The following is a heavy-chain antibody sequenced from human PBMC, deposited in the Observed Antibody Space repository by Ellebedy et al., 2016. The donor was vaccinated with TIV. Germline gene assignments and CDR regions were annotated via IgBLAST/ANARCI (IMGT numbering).Heavy chain of an antibody. Sequence: GESLKISCAASGFTFSSYSMNWVRQAPGKGLEWVSSISSSSSYIYYADSVKGRFTISRDNAKNSLYLQMNSLRAEDTAVYYCARALGGGLRYFDWPSAYWGQGTLVTVSS. CDR3: ARALGGGLRYFDWPSAY. J-gene: IGHJ4*02. CDR1: GFTFSSYS. CDR2: ISSSSSYI. D-gene: IGHD3-9*01. V-gene: IGHV3-21*01.